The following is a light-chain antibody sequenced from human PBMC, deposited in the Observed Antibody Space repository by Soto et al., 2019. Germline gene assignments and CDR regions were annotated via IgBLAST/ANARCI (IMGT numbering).Light chain of an antibody. CDR2: DAS. Sequence: EIVMTQSPATLSVSPGERVTLSCRASQSVSSRLAWYQQKPGQAPRLLIYDASNRATGIPARFSGSGSGTDFTLTISSLEPEDFAVYYCQQRSNWLITFGQGTRLEIK. J-gene: IGKJ5*01. CDR3: QQRSNWLIT. V-gene: IGKV3-11*01. CDR1: QSVSSR.